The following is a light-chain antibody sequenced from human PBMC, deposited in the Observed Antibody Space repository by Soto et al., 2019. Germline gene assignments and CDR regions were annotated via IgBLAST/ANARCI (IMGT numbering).Light chain of an antibody. Sequence: QSVLTQPPSVSEAPRQRVTISCSGSRSNIGNNAVNWYQQLPGKAPKLLIYYDDLLPSVVSDRFSGSKSGTSAALAISGLQSEDEADYYCAAWDDSLNGVVFGGGTKLTVL. CDR3: AAWDDSLNGVV. CDR2: YDD. V-gene: IGLV1-36*01. J-gene: IGLJ2*01. CDR1: RSNIGNNA.